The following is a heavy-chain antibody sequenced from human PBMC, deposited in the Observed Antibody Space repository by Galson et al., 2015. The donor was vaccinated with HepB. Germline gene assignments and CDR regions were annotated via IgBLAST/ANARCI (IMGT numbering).Heavy chain of an antibody. V-gene: IGHV3-23*01. D-gene: IGHD5-24*01. CDR3: AKGMATVLDYLDQ. CDR2: ITSSGEGT. Sequence: SLRLSCAASGFTFSSFSIHWVHQAPGKGLEWVSSITSSGEGTDYADSVKGRFTVSRDNSKNTVFLQMHRLRADDTAFYYCAKGMATVLDYLDQWGQGTLVAVSP. CDR1: GFTFSSFS. J-gene: IGHJ4*02.